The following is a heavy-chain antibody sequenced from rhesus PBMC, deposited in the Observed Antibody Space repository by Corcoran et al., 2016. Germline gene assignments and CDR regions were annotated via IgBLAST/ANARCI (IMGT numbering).Heavy chain of an antibody. D-gene: IGHD3-28*01. V-gene: IGHV1-198*02. CDR2: IIPLVGIT. CDR1: EFTFGSSA. CDR3: ARGPYYYASGYYTGEYFEF. J-gene: IGHJ1*01. Sequence: QVQLVQSGAEVKKPGASVKVSCKASEFTFGSSAINWVRQAPGQGLECRGVIIPLVGITSYAEKFHGRGTITADTSTSTAYIELSRLRSEDTAVYYCARGPYYYASGYYTGEYFEFWGQCALVTVSS.